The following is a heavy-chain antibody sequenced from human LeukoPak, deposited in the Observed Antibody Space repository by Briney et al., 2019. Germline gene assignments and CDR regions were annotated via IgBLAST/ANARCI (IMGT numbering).Heavy chain of an antibody. CDR1: GYTFTGYY. Sequence: ASVKVSCKASGYTFTGYYMHWVRQAPGQGLEWMGWINPNSGGTNYAQKFQGRVTMTRDTSISTAYMELSRLRAEDTAVYYCARDREGYYYYYGMDVWGQGTTVTVSS. CDR2: INPNSGGT. D-gene: IGHD1-26*01. CDR3: ARDREGYYYYYGMDV. J-gene: IGHJ6*02. V-gene: IGHV1-2*02.